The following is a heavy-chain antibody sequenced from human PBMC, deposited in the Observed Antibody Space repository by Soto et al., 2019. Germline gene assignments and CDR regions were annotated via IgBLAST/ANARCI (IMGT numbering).Heavy chain of an antibody. CDR3: RGDSSGWHLDY. CDR1: GFTFSSYG. Sequence: QVQLGESGGGVVQPGRSLRLSCAASGFTFSSYGMHWVRQAPCKGLEWVAVISYDGSNQYYADSVKGRFTISRDNSKNTLYLQMNSLRAEDTAVYYCRGDSSGWHLDYCGQGTLVTVSS. CDR2: ISYDGSNQ. J-gene: IGHJ4*02. V-gene: IGHV3-30*03. D-gene: IGHD6-19*01.